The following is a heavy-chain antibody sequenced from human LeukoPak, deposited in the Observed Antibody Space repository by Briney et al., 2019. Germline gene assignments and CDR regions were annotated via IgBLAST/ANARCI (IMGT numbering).Heavy chain of an antibody. Sequence: SETLSLTCTVSGGSISSYFWGWIRQPPGKGLEWIGYIYYSGSTNYNPSLKSRVTISLDTSKNQLSLKLSSVTAADTAVYYCARDGDCSRGSCYFPRYGMDVWGKGTTVTVSS. J-gene: IGHJ6*04. CDR2: IYYSGST. D-gene: IGHD2-15*01. V-gene: IGHV4-59*01. CDR3: ARDGDCSRGSCYFPRYGMDV. CDR1: GGSISSYF.